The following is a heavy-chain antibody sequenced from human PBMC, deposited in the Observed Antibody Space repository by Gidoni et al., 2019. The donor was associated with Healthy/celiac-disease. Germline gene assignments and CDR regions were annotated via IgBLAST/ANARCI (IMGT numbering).Heavy chain of an antibody. CDR1: GGSISSYH. Sequence: QVQLQESGPGLVKPSETLSLTCTVSGGSISSYHWSWIRQPAGKGLEWIGRNYTSGSTNYNPSLKRRVTMSVDTSKNQFSLKLSSVTAADTAVYYCARDWRQYYYGSGSYYNRNWFDPWGQGTLVTVSS. CDR2: NYTSGST. D-gene: IGHD3-10*01. V-gene: IGHV4-4*07. J-gene: IGHJ5*02. CDR3: ARDWRQYYYGSGSYYNRNWFDP.